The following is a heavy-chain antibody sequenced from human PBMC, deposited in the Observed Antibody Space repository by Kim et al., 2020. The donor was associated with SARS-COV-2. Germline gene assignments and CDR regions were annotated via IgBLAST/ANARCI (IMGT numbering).Heavy chain of an antibody. Sequence: GGSLRLSCAASRFTFTQFGMHWVRRAPGKGLEWVAYISYDGGLKQYAKSVKGRFTISRDNSKSALYLQMDSLRAEDTAVYYCVKDYCSSSTCYGSYYYFYGMDGWGQGSAVTVSS. CDR2: ISYDGGLK. D-gene: IGHD6-13*01. CDR1: RFTFTQFG. V-gene: IGHV3-30*18. J-gene: IGHJ6*02. CDR3: VKDYCSSSTCYGSYYYFYGMDG.